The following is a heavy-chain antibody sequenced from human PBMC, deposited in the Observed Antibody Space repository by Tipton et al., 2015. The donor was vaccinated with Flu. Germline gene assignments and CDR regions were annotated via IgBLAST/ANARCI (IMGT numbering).Heavy chain of an antibody. Sequence: GSLRLSCAASGLTVINSFMSWVRQAPGQGLEWVSTVYTGGGTHYPDSVNGRFAISRDNSKNTLFLQMNNLRPDDTAIYYCAKNKGVNFGGPVPGPFDSWGQGTLVTVSS. V-gene: IGHV3-66*02. CDR2: VYTGGGT. CDR3: AKNKGVNFGGPVPGPFDS. D-gene: IGHD3-16*01. CDR1: GLTVINSF. J-gene: IGHJ4*02.